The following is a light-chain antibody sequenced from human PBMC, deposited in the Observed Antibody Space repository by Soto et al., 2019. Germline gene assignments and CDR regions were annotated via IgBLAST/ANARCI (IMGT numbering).Light chain of an antibody. J-gene: IGKJ5*01. V-gene: IGKV3-15*01. Sequence: EIVLTQSPATLSVSPGERATLSCRASQSVSSKLAWYHQRPGQSPRPLIYGASTRATDIPARFSGSGSGTEFTLTISSLQSEDFAVYYCQQYKDWFSITFGQGTRLEIK. CDR1: QSVSSK. CDR2: GAS. CDR3: QQYKDWFSIT.